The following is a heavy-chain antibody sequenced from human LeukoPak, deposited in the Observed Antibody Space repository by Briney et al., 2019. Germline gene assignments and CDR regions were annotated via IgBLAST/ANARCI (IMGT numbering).Heavy chain of an antibody. CDR3: ARAGDSSSSNYFYYGMDV. V-gene: IGHV4-61*01. CDR2: IYYSGST. D-gene: IGHD6-6*01. CDR1: GGSVSSGSYY. Sequence: SETLSLTCTVSGGSVSSGSYYWSWIRQPPGKGLEWIGYIYYSGSTNYNPSLKSRVTISVDTSKNQFSLKLSSVTATDTAVYYCARAGDSSSSNYFYYGMDVWGQGTTVTVSS. J-gene: IGHJ6*02.